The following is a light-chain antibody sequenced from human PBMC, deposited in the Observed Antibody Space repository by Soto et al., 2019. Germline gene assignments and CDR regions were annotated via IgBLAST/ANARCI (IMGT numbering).Light chain of an antibody. CDR1: QDISNY. Sequence: DIQMTQSPSSLSASVGDRVTITCQASQDISNYLNWYQQKPGKAPKLLIYDASNLETGVPSRFSGSGSRTDFTFTISSLQPEDIAAYYCQQYDNLPTLTFGGGTKVEIK. V-gene: IGKV1-33*01. J-gene: IGKJ4*01. CDR2: DAS. CDR3: QQYDNLPTLT.